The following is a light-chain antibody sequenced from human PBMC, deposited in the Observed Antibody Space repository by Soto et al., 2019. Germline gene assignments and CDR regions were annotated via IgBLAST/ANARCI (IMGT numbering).Light chain of an antibody. CDR3: SSYTSSSTLDV. CDR2: DVS. CDR1: SSDVGGYNY. J-gene: IGLJ1*01. Sequence: QCVLTQPASVSGAPGQAITIPCTGTSSDVGGYNYVSWYQQHPGKAPKLMIYDVSNRPSGVSNRFSGSKSGNTASPTISGLQAEDEADYYCSSYTSSSTLDVFGTGTKVTVL. V-gene: IGLV2-14*01.